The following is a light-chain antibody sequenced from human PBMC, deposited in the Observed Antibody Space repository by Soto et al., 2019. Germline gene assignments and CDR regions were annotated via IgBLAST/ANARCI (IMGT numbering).Light chain of an antibody. CDR1: QSISRS. Sequence: EIALAQSPAILSVSPGERATLSCRASQSISRSLAWYQQKPGQAPRLLISDASTRATGIPARFSGSGSGTEFTLTISSLQPEDFAVYYCQQYNNWPPLTFGGGTKVDIK. CDR2: DAS. V-gene: IGKV3-15*01. CDR3: QQYNNWPPLT. J-gene: IGKJ4*01.